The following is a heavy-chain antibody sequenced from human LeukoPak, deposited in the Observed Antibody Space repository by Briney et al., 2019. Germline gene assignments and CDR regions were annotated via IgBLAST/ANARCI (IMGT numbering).Heavy chain of an antibody. CDR1: VGTFSTYA. J-gene: IGHJ4*02. D-gene: IGHD2-15*01. Sequence: GASVKVSSKASVGTFSTYAIIWVRQAPGQELEWMGRIIPILGIANYAQKFQGRVTITADKSTSTAYMEPSSLRSEDTAVYYCARGVDGDCSGGSCYLNYWGQGTLVTVSS. CDR2: IIPILGIA. V-gene: IGHV1-69*04. CDR3: ARGVDGDCSGGSCYLNY.